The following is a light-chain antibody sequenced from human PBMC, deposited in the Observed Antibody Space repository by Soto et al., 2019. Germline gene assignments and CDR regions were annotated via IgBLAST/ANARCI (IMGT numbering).Light chain of an antibody. CDR2: GAS. CDR3: KQYGSSPPVT. V-gene: IGKV3-20*01. CDR1: QPLTSY. J-gene: IGKJ4*01. Sequence: EIVLTQSPGTLSLSPGERATLSCRASQPLTSYLAWYQQKPGQAPRLLIYGASSRATGIPDRFSGSGSGTDFTLTIGRLEPEDFAVYYCKQYGSSPPVTFGGGTTVEIK.